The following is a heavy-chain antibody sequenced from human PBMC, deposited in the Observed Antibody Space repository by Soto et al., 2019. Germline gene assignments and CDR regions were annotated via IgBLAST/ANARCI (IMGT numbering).Heavy chain of an antibody. J-gene: IGHJ6*02. D-gene: IGHD4-17*01. CDR2: IYPGDSDT. V-gene: IGHV5-51*01. Sequence: GVSLKISCKGSGYSFTSYWIVWVRQMPGKGLEWMGIIYPGDSDTRYSPSFQGHVTISADKSISTAYLQWSSLKASDTAMYYCARLAVTTDGLGYYYYGMDVWGQGTTVTVS. CDR1: GYSFTSYW. CDR3: ARLAVTTDGLGYYYYGMDV.